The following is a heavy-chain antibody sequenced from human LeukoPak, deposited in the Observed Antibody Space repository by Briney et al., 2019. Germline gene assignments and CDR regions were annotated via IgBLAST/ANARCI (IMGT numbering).Heavy chain of an antibody. CDR3: ARAMAGGAVADDWFDP. Sequence: SETLSLTCPVYGGPSCGYYGGWITHPPGKGLKWIGEINHSGSTNYNPSLKSRVTISVDTSKNQFSLKLSSVTAADTAVYYCARAMAGGAVADDWFDPWGPGTLVTVSS. CDR2: INHSGST. J-gene: IGHJ5*02. D-gene: IGHD6-19*01. CDR1: GGPSCGYY. V-gene: IGHV4-34*01.